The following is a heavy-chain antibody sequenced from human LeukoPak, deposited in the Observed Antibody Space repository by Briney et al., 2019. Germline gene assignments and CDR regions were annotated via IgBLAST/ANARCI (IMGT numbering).Heavy chain of an antibody. CDR2: INRRGHT. D-gene: IGHD3-3*01. Sequence: GGSLRLSCAASGFTFDRFTIHWVRQTPGKGVEWVSLINRRGHTFYADSVKGRFTISRDNAKNSLYLQMNSLRAEDTAVYYCARVEESASFDPWGQGTLVTVSS. J-gene: IGHJ5*02. V-gene: IGHV3-43*01. CDR1: GFTFDRFT. CDR3: ARVEESASFDP.